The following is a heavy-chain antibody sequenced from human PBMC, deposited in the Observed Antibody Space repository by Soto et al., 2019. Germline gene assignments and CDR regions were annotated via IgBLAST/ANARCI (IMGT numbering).Heavy chain of an antibody. CDR2: LNQDGSQR. J-gene: IGHJ4*02. D-gene: IGHD5-18*01. CDR1: GFTFSSHW. CDR3: ATSNLGRKYNYGIQQ. Sequence: PGGSLRLSCAASGFTFSSHWMSWLRLTPGKGLEWVANLNQDGSQRYYVDSVKGRFTISRDNVENSVYLQMNSLRGEDTAVYYCATSNLGRKYNYGIQQWGQGTLVTVSS. V-gene: IGHV3-7*01.